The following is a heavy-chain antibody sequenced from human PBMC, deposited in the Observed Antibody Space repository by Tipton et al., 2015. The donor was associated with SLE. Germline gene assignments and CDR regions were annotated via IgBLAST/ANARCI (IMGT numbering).Heavy chain of an antibody. D-gene: IGHD3-10*01. V-gene: IGHV1-69*01. CDR1: GGTFNTYA. Sequence: QVQLVQSGAEVKKPGSSVKVSCKASGGTFNTYAFTWVRQAPGQGLEWMGGIFPFLGPPKYAQRFQGRLSITADESTSTVYMELSSLTSEDTAIYFCAKEGGELATVYHFDYWGQGTLVTVSS. J-gene: IGHJ4*02. CDR2: IFPFLGPP. CDR3: AKEGGELATVYHFDY.